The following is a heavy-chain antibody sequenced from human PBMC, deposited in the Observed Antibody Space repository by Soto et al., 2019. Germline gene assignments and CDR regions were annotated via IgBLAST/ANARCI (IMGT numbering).Heavy chain of an antibody. J-gene: IGHJ4*02. Sequence: EVRLLESGGGLVQPGGSLRLSCAASGFTFSVYAMSWVRQAPGKGLEWVSGISGSGDSTHYADSVKGRFTVSRDNSKSMLYPQTNRLRDEDTAIYYCAKALYGGFTYWGQGTMVTVSS. CDR3: AKALYGGFTY. D-gene: IGHD3-10*01. CDR2: ISGSGDST. V-gene: IGHV3-23*01. CDR1: GFTFSVYA.